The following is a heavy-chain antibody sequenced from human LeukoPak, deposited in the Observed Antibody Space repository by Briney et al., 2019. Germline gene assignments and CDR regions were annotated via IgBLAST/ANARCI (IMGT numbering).Heavy chain of an antibody. Sequence: PGGSLRLSCAASGFTFSNYGMHWVRQAPGKGLEWVAVISYDGSNKYYADSVKGRFSISRDNSKNTLYLQMNSLRAEDTAVYYCAKFRAEWTWGQGTLVTVSS. CDR1: GFTFSNYG. CDR3: AKFRAEWT. J-gene: IGHJ5*02. D-gene: IGHD3-3*01. V-gene: IGHV3-30*18. CDR2: ISYDGSNK.